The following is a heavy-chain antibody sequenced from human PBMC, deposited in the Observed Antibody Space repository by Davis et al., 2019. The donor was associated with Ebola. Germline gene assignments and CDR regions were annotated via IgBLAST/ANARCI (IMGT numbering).Heavy chain of an antibody. CDR1: GYTFTSYY. Sequence: AASVKVSCKASGYTFTSYYMHWVRQAPGQGLEWMGIINPSGGSTSYTQKFQGRVTMTRDTSTSTVYMELSSLRSEDTAVYYCARVGATWGYFDYWGQGTLVTVSS. D-gene: IGHD1-26*01. CDR3: ARVGATWGYFDY. CDR2: INPSGGST. V-gene: IGHV1-46*01. J-gene: IGHJ4*02.